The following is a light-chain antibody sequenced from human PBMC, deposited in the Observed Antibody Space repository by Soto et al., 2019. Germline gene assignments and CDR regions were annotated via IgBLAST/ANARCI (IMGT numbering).Light chain of an antibody. J-gene: IGKJ5*01. CDR1: QGISSW. V-gene: IGKV1-33*01. CDR2: DAS. Sequence: DIQMTQSPSSVSASLGDRVTITFRASQGISSWLAWYQQKPGKAPKLLIYDASNLETGVPSRFSGSGSGTDFTFTISSLQPEDIATYYCQQYDNLPFFGQGTRLEIK. CDR3: QQYDNLPF.